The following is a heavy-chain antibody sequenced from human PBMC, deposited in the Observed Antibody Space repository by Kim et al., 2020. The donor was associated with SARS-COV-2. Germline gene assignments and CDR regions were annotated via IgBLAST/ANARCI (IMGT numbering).Heavy chain of an antibody. CDR2: IDPSDSYT. J-gene: IGHJ6*02. CDR3: ARYSSGWAIYYYGMDV. D-gene: IGHD6-19*01. V-gene: IGHV5-10-1*01. CDR1: GYSFTSYW. Sequence: GESLKISCKGSGYSFTSYWISWVRQMPGKGLEWMGRIDPSDSYTKYSPSFQGHVTISADKSISTAYLQWSSLKASDTAMYYCARYSSGWAIYYYGMDVWGQGTTVTVSS.